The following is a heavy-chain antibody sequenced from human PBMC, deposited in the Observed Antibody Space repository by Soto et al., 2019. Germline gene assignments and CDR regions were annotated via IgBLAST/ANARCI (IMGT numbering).Heavy chain of an antibody. J-gene: IGHJ4*02. CDR3: ARARTRFDY. CDR1: GFTFSSYW. Sequence: GGSLRLSCAGSGFTFSSYWMSWVRQAPGKGLEWVANIKQDGSEKYYVDSVKGRFTISRDNAKNSLYLQMNSLRAEDTAVYYCARARTRFDYWGQGTLVTVSS. V-gene: IGHV3-7*05. CDR2: IKQDGSEK.